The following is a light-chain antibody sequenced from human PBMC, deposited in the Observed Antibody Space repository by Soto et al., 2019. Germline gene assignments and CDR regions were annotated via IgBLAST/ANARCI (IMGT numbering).Light chain of an antibody. V-gene: IGLV2-14*03. CDR3: SSYTSSSSVV. CDR1: SSDVGGYNY. CDR2: DVN. J-gene: IGLJ2*01. Sequence: QSALTQPASVSGSPGQSITISCTGTSSDVGGYNYVSWYQHHPGKAPKVMIYDVNNRSSGVSNRFSGSKSGNTASLTISGLQAEDEADYYCSSYTSSSSVVFGGGTKLTVL.